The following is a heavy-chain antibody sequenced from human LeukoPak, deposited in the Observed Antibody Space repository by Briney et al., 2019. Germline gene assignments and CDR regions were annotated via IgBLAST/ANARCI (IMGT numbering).Heavy chain of an antibody. CDR2: ISSSGSTI. D-gene: IGHD5-12*01. CDR1: GFTFSSYS. Sequence: GGSLRLSCTASGFTFSSYSMTWVRQAPGKGLEWVSSISSSGSTIYYADSVKGRFTISRDNAKNSLYLQMNSLRAEDTAVYYCARVQRGYSGYVDYWGQGTLVTVSS. J-gene: IGHJ4*02. CDR3: ARVQRGYSGYVDY. V-gene: IGHV3-48*04.